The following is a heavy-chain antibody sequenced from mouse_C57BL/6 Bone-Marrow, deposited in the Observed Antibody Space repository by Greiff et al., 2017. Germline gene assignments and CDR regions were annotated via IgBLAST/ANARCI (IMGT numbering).Heavy chain of an antibody. D-gene: IGHD1-2*01. Sequence: VPLQQSGAELMKPGASVKLSCKATGYTFTGYWIEWVKQRPGRGLEWIGRIDPNSGGTKYNEKFKSKATLTVDKPSSTAYMQLSSLTSEDSAVYYCARSGKSPITTPYYWGQGTTLTVSS. CDR2: IDPNSGGT. CDR3: ARSGKSPITTPYY. CDR1: GYTFTGYW. J-gene: IGHJ2*01. V-gene: IGHV1-72*01.